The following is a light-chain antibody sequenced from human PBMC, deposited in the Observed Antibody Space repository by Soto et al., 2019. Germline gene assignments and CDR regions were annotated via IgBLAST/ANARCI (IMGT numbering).Light chain of an antibody. CDR3: VLYMGSGTWV. CDR1: SGXVSTSYY. Sequence: QAVVTQEPSFSVSPGGTVTLTCGXXSGXVSTSYYPSWYHQTPGQAPRTLISNTNTRSSGVPDRFSGSILGNKAALTITGAQADDESDYYCVLYMGSGTWVFGGGTKLTVL. J-gene: IGLJ3*02. CDR2: NTN. V-gene: IGLV8-61*01.